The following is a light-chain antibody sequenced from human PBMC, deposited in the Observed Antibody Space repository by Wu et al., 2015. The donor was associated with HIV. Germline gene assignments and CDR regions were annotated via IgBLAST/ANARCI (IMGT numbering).Light chain of an antibody. Sequence: IVLTQSPATLSLSPGDRAALSCRTSQSVSSYLGWYQQKPGQAPRLLIYDTYNRATGVPARFSGSGSGTDFTLTISSLGPEDFAVYFCQQRSDWPLAFGGGTKVEIK. CDR2: DTY. V-gene: IGKV3-11*01. CDR3: QQRSDWPLA. CDR1: QSVSSY. J-gene: IGKJ4*01.